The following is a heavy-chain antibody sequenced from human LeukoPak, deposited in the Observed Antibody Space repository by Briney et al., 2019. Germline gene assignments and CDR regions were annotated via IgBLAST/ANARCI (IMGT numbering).Heavy chain of an antibody. J-gene: IGHJ4*02. D-gene: IGHD1-26*01. CDR1: GFTFSSYG. CDR2: ISYDGSTI. CDR3: AKGVGSTGSYFDY. Sequence: PGGSLRFSCAASGFTFSSYGIHWVRQAPGKGLEWVAVISYDGSTIYYADSVKGRFTISRDNSKDTLYLQMNSLRADDTAVYYCAKGVGSTGSYFDYWGQGTLVTVSS. V-gene: IGHV3-30*18.